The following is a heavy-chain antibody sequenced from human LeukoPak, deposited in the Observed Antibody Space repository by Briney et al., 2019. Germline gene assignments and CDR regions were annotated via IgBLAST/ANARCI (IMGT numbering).Heavy chain of an antibody. CDR1: GFTFSNAW. D-gene: IGHD3-9*01. V-gene: IGHV3-15*01. CDR2: IKSKTDGGTT. J-gene: IGHJ4*02. CDR3: TTDARHYDILTRGGFFDY. Sequence: PGGSLRLSCAASGFTFSNAWMSWVRQAPGKGLEWVGRIKSKTDGGTTDYAAPVKGRFTISKDDSKNTLYLQMNSLKTEDTAVYYCTTDARHYDILTRGGFFDYWGQGTLVTVSS.